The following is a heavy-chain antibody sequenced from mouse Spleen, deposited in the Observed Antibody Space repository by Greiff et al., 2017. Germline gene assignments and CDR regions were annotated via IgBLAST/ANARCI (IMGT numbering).Heavy chain of an antibody. CDR3: AGSGTMITTTHFDV. CDR1: GYSFTDYN. V-gene: IGHV1-39*01. Sequence: EVQLQQSGPELVKPGASVKISCKASGYSFTDYNMNWVKQSTGKSLEWIGVINPNYGTTSYNQKFKGKATLTVDQSSSTAYMQLNSLTSEDSAVYYCAGSGTMITTTHFDVWGAGTTVTISS. CDR2: INPNYGTT. D-gene: IGHD2-4*01. J-gene: IGHJ1*01.